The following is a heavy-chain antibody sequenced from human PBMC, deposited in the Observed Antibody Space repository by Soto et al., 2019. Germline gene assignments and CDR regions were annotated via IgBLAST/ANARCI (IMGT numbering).Heavy chain of an antibody. CDR3: AKAPIAARPQHYYYGMGV. D-gene: IGHD6-6*01. CDR1: GFTFSSYA. Sequence: GGSLRLSCAASGFTFSSYAMSWVRQAPGKGLEWVSGIGGSGSSTYYADSVKGRFTIFRDNSKNTLYLQMNSLRAEDMLLYYRAKAPIAARPQHYYYGMGVWYQGTMVTVS. V-gene: IGHV3-23*01. CDR2: IGGSGSST. J-gene: IGHJ6*02.